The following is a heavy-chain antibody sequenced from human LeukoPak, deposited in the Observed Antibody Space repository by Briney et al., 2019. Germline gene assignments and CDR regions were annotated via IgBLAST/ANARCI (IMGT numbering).Heavy chain of an antibody. CDR2: INHSGST. Sequence: SETLSLTCTVSGVSISTSRYYWSWIRQPPGKGLEWIGEINHSGSTNYNPSLKSRVTISVDTSKNQFSLKLSSVTAADTAVYYCARLAQRWLPYYYYYMDVWGKGTTVTISS. D-gene: IGHD5-24*01. V-gene: IGHV4-39*07. CDR1: GVSISTSRYY. CDR3: ARLAQRWLPYYYYYMDV. J-gene: IGHJ6*03.